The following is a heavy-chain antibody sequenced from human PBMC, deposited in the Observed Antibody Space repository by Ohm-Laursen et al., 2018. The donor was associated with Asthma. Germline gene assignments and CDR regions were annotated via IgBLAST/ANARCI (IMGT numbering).Heavy chain of an antibody. CDR3: ARDAVTTSHSHYYYGMDV. J-gene: IGHJ6*02. V-gene: IGHV3-33*01. CDR1: GFTFSSYG. Sequence: SLRLSCAASGFTFSSYGMHWVRQAPGKGLEWVAVIWYDGSNKYYADSVKGRFTISRDNSKNTLYLQMNSLRAEDTAVYYCARDAVTTSHSHYYYGMDVWGQGTTVTVSS. D-gene: IGHD4-17*01. CDR2: IWYDGSNK.